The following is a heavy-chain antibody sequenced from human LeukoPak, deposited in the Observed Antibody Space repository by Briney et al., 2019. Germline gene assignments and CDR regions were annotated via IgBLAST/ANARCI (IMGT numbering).Heavy chain of an antibody. CDR2: INYSGGT. CDR3: ARHECGGSCYPEDY. D-gene: IGHD2-15*01. J-gene: IGHJ4*02. Sequence: SETLSLTCTVSDDSISSTLFYWVWIRQPPGKGLESIGTINYSGGTYYNPSLKSRVTMSMDASKKQFSLKLTSVTAADMAVYYCARHECGGSCYPEDYWGQGTLVTVSS. CDR1: DDSISSTLFY. V-gene: IGHV4-39*07.